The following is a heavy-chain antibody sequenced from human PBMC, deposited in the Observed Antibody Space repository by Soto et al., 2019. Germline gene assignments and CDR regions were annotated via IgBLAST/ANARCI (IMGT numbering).Heavy chain of an antibody. V-gene: IGHV3-23*01. J-gene: IGHJ4*02. Sequence: EVKLLESGGDLKQPGGSLRLSCVASGLTFGSRAMSWVRQAPGEGLQWVSTITDTGGDAKYADSVRGRFVISRDNSKKTLYLQMTSLTAEDSAMYFCARGTTDSYPGSRIFDFWGRGTLVTVS. CDR2: ITDTGGDA. CDR1: GLTFGSRA. D-gene: IGHD3-10*01. CDR3: ARGTTDSYPGSRIFDF.